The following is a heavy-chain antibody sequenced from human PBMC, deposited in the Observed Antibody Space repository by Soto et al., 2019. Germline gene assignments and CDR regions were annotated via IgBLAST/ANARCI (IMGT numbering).Heavy chain of an antibody. V-gene: IGHV4-30-4*01. CDR1: GGSLSSGDHY. CDR2: IYYSGTT. CDR3: ASYYDSSGPTFDY. D-gene: IGHD3-22*01. J-gene: IGHJ4*02. Sequence: SETLSLTCTVSGGSLSSGDHYWSWIRQPPGKGLEYIGYIYYSGTTYYNPSLKSRVILSVDTSKNQFSLKLTSVTAADTAVYYCASYYDSSGPTFDYWGQGALVTSPQ.